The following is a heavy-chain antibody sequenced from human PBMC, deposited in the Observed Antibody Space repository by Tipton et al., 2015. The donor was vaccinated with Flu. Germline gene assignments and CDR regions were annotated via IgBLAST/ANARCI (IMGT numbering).Heavy chain of an antibody. J-gene: IGHJ4*02. CDR2: IRHDGSDK. V-gene: IGHV3-30*02. CDR1: GFTFSTYG. Sequence: SLRLSCAASGFTFSTYGMHWVRQAPGKGLEWVAVIRHDGSDKYYADSVKGRFTISRDDSKNALYLLINSLRAEDTAVYYCAKDGWDSSGWYPFDYWGQGTLVTVSS. CDR3: AKDGWDSSGWYPFDY. D-gene: IGHD6-19*01.